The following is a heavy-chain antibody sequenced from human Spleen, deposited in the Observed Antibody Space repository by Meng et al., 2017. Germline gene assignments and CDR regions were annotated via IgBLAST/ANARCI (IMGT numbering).Heavy chain of an antibody. V-gene: IGHV4-34*01. CDR3: ARGPTTMAHDFDY. CDR2: INHSGST. CDR1: GGSFCDYY. Sequence: QAPLQRWGAVRLKPSETLSLPCVGSGGSFCDYYWSWIRQPPGKGLEWIGEINHSGSTNYNPSLESRATISVDTSQNNLSLKLSSVTAADSAVYYCARGPTTMAHDFDYWGQGTLVTVSS. D-gene: IGHD4-11*01. J-gene: IGHJ4*02.